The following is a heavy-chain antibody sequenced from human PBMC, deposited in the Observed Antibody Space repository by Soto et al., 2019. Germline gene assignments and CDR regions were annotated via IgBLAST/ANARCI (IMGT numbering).Heavy chain of an antibody. CDR3: AKDGIPTPGPLDV. CDR2: ISYDGRNK. V-gene: IGHV3-30*18. CDR1: GFTFSNFG. Sequence: PGGSLRLSCIPSGFTFSNFGMHWVRQAPGEGLEWVAFISYDGRNKYSSDSVKGRFAVSRDNSKNTLYLQMNSLRAEDSAVYYCAKDGIPTPGPLDVWGQGTTVTVS. D-gene: IGHD2-2*02. J-gene: IGHJ6*02.